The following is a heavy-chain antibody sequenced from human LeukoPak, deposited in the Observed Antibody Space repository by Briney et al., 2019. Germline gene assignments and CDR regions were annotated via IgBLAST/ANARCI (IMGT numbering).Heavy chain of an antibody. CDR2: IIPIFGTA. CDR1: GGTFSSYA. D-gene: IGHD5-24*01. Sequence: ASVKVSCKASGGTFSSYAISWVRQAPGQGLEWMGGIIPIFGTANYAQKFQGRVTITADESTSTAYMELSSLRSEDTAVYYCARLGGMATPSPYYFDYWGQGTLVTVSS. CDR3: ARLGGMATPSPYYFDY. V-gene: IGHV1-69*13. J-gene: IGHJ4*02.